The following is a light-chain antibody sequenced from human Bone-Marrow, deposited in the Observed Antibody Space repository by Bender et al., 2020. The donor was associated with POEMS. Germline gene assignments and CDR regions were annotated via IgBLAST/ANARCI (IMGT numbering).Light chain of an antibody. CDR2: SDN. J-gene: IGLJ3*02. CDR3: TAWDAGLSCGL. Sequence: QSVLTQPPSASGTPGQRVTISCSGSNSNIGTNAVNWYQQFPGTAPKLLIYSDNQRPSGVPDRFYAFQSGTSASLAGSGLQSDEEADYSWTAWDAGLSCGLFGGVTKLTFL. V-gene: IGLV1-44*01. CDR1: NSNIGTNA.